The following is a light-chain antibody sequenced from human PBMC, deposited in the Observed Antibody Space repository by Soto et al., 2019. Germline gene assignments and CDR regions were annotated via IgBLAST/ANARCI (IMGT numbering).Light chain of an antibody. CDR2: IND. V-gene: IGLV1-44*01. Sequence: QSVLTQPPSASGTPGQRVTISCSGSNSNIGSNTVNWYQQLPGTAPKLLIYINDQRPSGVPDRFSGSKFGTSASLAISGLQSEDEGDYYCAAWSDTLNGPVVFGTGTKLTVL. CDR3: AAWSDTLNGPVV. CDR1: NSNIGSNT. J-gene: IGLJ1*01.